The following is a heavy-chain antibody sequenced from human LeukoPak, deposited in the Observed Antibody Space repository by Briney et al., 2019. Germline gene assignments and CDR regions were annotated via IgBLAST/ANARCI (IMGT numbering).Heavy chain of an antibody. D-gene: IGHD1-7*01. CDR2: IYHSGST. CDR1: GGSISSGGYY. CDR3: ARAHGGDGSGITGTTSCLWFDP. V-gene: IGHV4-30-2*01. J-gene: IGHJ5*02. Sequence: SQTLSLTCTVSGGSISSGGYYWSWIRQPPGKGLEWIGYIYHSGSTYYNPSLKSRVTISVDRSKNQFSLKLSSVTAADTAVYYCARAHGGDGSGITGTTSCLWFDPWGQGTLVTVSS.